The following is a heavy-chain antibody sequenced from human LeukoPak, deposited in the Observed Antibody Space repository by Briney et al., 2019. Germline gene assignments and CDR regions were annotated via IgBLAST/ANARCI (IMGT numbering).Heavy chain of an antibody. CDR2: IIPIFGTA. J-gene: IGHJ3*02. Sequence: SVKVSCKASGGTFSSYAISWVRQAPGQGLEWMGGIIPIFGTANYAQKFQGRVTITADKSTSTAYMELSSLRSGDTAVYYCARDARYDFWSGYHTRAFDIWGQGTMVTVSS. CDR1: GGTFSSYA. CDR3: ARDARYDFWSGYHTRAFDI. D-gene: IGHD3-3*01. V-gene: IGHV1-69*06.